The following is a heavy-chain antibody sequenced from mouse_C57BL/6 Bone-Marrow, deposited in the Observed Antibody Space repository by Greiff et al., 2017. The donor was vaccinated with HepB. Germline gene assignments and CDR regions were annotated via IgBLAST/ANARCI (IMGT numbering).Heavy chain of an antibody. V-gene: IGHV2-2*01. CDR3: ARVPGYYGSSYGWYFDV. CDR1: GFSLTSYG. CDR2: IWSGGST. D-gene: IGHD1-1*01. Sequence: VKLKESGPGLVQPSQSLSITCTVSGFSLTSYGVHWVRQSPGKGLEWLGVIWSGGSTDYNAAFISRLSISKDNSKTQVFFKMNSLQADDTAIYYCARVPGYYGSSYGWYFDVWGTGTTVTVSS. J-gene: IGHJ1*03.